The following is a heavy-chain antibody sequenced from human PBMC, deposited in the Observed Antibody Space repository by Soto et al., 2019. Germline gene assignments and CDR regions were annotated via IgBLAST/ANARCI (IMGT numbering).Heavy chain of an antibody. Sequence: GGSLRLSCAASGFTFSDYYMSWIRQAPGKGLEWVSYISSSGYTIYYADSVKGRFTISRDNAENSLYLQMNSLSAEDTAVYYCARVPGTTRYWDYWGQGAQVTVSS. CDR2: ISSSGYTI. D-gene: IGHD3-10*01. J-gene: IGHJ4*02. CDR1: GFTFSDYY. CDR3: ARVPGTTRYWDY. V-gene: IGHV3-11*04.